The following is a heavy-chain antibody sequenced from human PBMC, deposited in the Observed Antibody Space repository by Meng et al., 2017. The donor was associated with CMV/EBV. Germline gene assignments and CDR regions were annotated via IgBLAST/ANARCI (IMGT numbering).Heavy chain of an antibody. CDR3: QLRGY. CDR2: INQDGTKI. Sequence: GGSLRLSCAASGFTFSRYWMTWVRKAPGKGLEWVVNINQDGTKIYYVDSVKGRFTVSRDNARNSVYLQMNSLRPEDAAVYSCQLRGYWGQGTRVTVSS. V-gene: IGHV3-7*01. CDR1: GFTFSRYW. D-gene: IGHD4-17*01. J-gene: IGHJ4*02.